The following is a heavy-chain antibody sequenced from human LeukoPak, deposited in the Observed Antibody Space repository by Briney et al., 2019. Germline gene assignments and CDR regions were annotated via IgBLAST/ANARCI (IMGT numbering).Heavy chain of an antibody. CDR3: ARDRFPHDDAHYGMDV. V-gene: IGHV3-33*01. CDR2: MWVWNDGSNE. D-gene: IGHD3-16*01. J-gene: IGHJ6*02. CDR1: GFTFSNYG. Sequence: GGSLRLSCTASGFTFSNYGMHWVRQAPGKGLEWVAVMWVWNDGSNEYYADSVKGRFTIARDDSKNTLYLQMVSLRAEDTADYYCARDRFPHDDAHYGMDVWGQGTTVTVTS.